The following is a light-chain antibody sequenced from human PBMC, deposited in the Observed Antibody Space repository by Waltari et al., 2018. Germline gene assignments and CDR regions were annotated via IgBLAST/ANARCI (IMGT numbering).Light chain of an antibody. CDR2: EVS. CDR3: SSYTGSSVAVV. J-gene: IGLJ2*01. Sequence: QSALTQPPSASGSPGQSVTISCTGPSSDVGAYNYVSCYQQQPGKAPKLMIYEVSKRPSGVPDRFSGSKSGNTASLTVSGLQAEDEAYYYCSSYTGSSVAVVFGGGTKLTVL. V-gene: IGLV2-8*01. CDR1: SSDVGAYNY.